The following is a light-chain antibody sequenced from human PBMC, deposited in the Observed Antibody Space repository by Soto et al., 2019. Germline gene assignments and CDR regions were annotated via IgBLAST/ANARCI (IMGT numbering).Light chain of an antibody. J-gene: IGLJ1*01. CDR1: RSDVGGYDY. V-gene: IGLV2-11*01. CDR2: DVN. Sequence: QSALTQPRSVSGSPGQSVTISCTGTRSDVGGYDYVSWFQQHPGKAPKLMIYDVNKRPSGVPDRFSGSKSGNTASLTISGLQAEDEADYYCCSYAGSYTYVFGTGTKLTVL. CDR3: CSYAGSYTYV.